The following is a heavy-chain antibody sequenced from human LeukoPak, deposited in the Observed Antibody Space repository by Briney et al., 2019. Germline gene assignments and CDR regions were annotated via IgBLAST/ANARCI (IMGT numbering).Heavy chain of an antibody. J-gene: IGHJ3*02. CDR1: SYSISSGYY. Sequence: SETLSLTCTVSSYSISSGYYWCWIRQPPGKRQEWVGCMYYSGSTNYNPSLKSRVTISIDTSKIQFSLKVSSVTAADTAVYYCARNMIGHDDAFDIWGQGTMVTVSS. V-gene: IGHV4-38-2*02. CDR3: ARNMIGHDDAFDI. CDR2: MYYSGST. D-gene: IGHD3-10*02.